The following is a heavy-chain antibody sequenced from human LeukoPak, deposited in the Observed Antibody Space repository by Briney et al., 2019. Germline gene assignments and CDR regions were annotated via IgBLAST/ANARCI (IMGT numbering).Heavy chain of an antibody. CDR1: GGSISSSSYY. Sequence: SETLSLTCTVSGGSISSSSYYWGWIRQPPGKGLEWIGSIYYSGSTYYNPSLKSRVTISVDTSKNQFSLKLSSVTAADTAVYYCARRFVVVTDNYFDYWGQGTLVTVSS. CDR2: IYYSGST. D-gene: IGHD2-21*02. V-gene: IGHV4-39*01. CDR3: ARRFVVVTDNYFDY. J-gene: IGHJ4*02.